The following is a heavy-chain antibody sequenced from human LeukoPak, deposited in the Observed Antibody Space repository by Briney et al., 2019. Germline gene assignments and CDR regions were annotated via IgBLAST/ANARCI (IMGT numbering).Heavy chain of an antibody. J-gene: IGHJ4*02. CDR1: GFTFSSYS. CDR2: ISGSGGST. V-gene: IGHV3-23*01. D-gene: IGHD3-3*01. Sequence: GGSLRLSCAASGFTFSSYSMNWVRQAPGKGLEWVSAISGSGGSTYYADSVKGRFTISRDNSKNTLYLQMNSLRAEDTAVYYCAGNDFWSGRIDYWGQGTLVTVSS. CDR3: AGNDFWSGRIDY.